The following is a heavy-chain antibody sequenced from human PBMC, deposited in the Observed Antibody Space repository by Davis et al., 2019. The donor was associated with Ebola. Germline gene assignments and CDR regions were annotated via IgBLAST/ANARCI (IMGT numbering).Heavy chain of an antibody. D-gene: IGHD3-22*01. CDR3: ARDPPYDQGYDY. J-gene: IGHJ4*02. CDR2: TYYRSKWFV. Sequence: MPSETLSLTCAISGDSVSSNTAAWNWIRQSPSRGLEWLGRTYYRSKWFVDYAVSVKSRITINPDTSKNQFSLHLSSLTPEDTAVYYCARDPPYDQGYDYWGQGTQVTVSS. CDR1: GDSVSSNTAA. V-gene: IGHV6-1*01.